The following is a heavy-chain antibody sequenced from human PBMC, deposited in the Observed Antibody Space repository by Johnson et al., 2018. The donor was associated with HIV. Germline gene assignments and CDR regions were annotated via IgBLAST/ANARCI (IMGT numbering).Heavy chain of an antibody. CDR1: GFTVGSNS. D-gene: IGHD4-17*01. CDR3: ARDKYGVPSGTFDI. Sequence: VQLVESGGGLIQPGGSLRLSCAASGFTVGSNSMTWVRQAPGRGLEWVSVFYSGGSTFYADSVKGRFTISRDNAKNSLYLQMNSLRAEDTAFYYCARDKYGVPSGTFDIWGQGTMVTVSS. V-gene: IGHV3-53*01. CDR2: FYSGGST. J-gene: IGHJ3*02.